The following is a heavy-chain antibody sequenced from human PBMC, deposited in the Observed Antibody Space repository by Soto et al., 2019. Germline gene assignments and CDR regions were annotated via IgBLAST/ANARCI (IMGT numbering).Heavy chain of an antibody. V-gene: IGHV4-31*03. Sequence: QVQLQESGPGLVKPSQTLSLTCTVSGGSISSGGYYWSWIRQHPGKGLEWIGYIYYRGSTYYNPYLKSRVTISVSTSKNQFSLKLSSVTAADTAVYYCAREVCEHSCGSCYFDYWGQGTLVTVSS. CDR1: GGSISSGGYY. D-gene: IGHD2-15*01. CDR2: IYYRGST. J-gene: IGHJ4*02. CDR3: AREVCEHSCGSCYFDY.